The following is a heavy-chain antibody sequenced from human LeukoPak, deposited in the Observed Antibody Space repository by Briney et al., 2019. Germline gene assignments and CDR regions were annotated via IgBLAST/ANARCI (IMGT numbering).Heavy chain of an antibody. CDR3: AHYPYYFDY. Sequence: SGPTLVNPTQPLTLTCNFSGFSLTTSGVGVGWIRQPPVKALEWLALIYWNDDKRYSPSLKSRLTITKDTSKNQVVLTMTNMDPVDTATYYCAHYPYYFDYWGQGTLVTVSS. V-gene: IGHV2-5*01. D-gene: IGHD3-16*02. CDR1: GFSLTTSGVG. CDR2: IYWNDDK. J-gene: IGHJ4*02.